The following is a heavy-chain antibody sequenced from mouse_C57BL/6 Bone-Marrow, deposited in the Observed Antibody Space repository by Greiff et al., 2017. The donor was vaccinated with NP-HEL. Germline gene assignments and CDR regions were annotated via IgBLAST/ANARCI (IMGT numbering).Heavy chain of an antibody. Sequence: VQLQQSGAELVRPGTSVKVSCQASGYAFTNYLIEWVKQRPGQGLEWIGVINPGSGGTNYNEKVKGTATLTADKSSSTAYMQLSSLTSEDSAVYFCARRRAMDYWGQGTSVTVSS. V-gene: IGHV1-54*01. CDR3: ARRRAMDY. CDR2: INPGSGGT. CDR1: GYAFTNYL. J-gene: IGHJ4*01.